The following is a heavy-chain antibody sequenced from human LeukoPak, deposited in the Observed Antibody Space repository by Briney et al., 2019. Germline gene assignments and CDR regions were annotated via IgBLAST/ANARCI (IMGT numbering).Heavy chain of an antibody. J-gene: IGHJ4*02. CDR3: AKDLGTYYFDY. CDR1: GFTFTTYS. D-gene: IGHD3-10*01. V-gene: IGHV3-21*01. CDR2: ISSGSSAI. Sequence: GGSLRLSCEASGFTFTTYSMTWVRQAPGKGLEWVSIISSGSSAIFSADALKGRFTISRDDAKNLLYLQMNSLRAEDTAVYYCAKDLGTYYFDYWGQGTLVTVSS.